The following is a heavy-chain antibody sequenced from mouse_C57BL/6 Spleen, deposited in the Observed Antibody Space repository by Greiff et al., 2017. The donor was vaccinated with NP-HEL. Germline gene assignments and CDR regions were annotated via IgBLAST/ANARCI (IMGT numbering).Heavy chain of an antibody. J-gene: IGHJ3*01. D-gene: IGHD1-1*01. Sequence: DVKLVESGGGLVKPGGSLKLSCAASGFTFSSYAMSWVRQTPEKRLEWVATISDGGSYTYYPDNVKGRFTISRDNAKNNLYLQMSHLKSEDTAMYYCARGSYYYGSSYVSWFAYWGQGTLVTVSA. V-gene: IGHV5-4*03. CDR3: ARGSYYYGSSYVSWFAY. CDR1: GFTFSSYA. CDR2: ISDGGSYT.